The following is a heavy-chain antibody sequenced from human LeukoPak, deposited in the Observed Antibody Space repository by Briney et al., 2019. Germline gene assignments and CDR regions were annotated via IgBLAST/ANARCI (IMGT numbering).Heavy chain of an antibody. V-gene: IGHV3-30*18. J-gene: IGHJ4*02. CDR2: ISDDGRTE. Sequence: GGSLRLSCAASGFTFSSHCMHWVRQAPGKGLERVAVISDDGRTEYYADSVKGRFTISRDNSKNTVSLQMNSLRDDGTAVFYCTKEGATGSRYNFDYWGQGNLVTVSS. CDR1: GFTFSSHC. D-gene: IGHD2-15*01. CDR3: TKEGATGSRYNFDY.